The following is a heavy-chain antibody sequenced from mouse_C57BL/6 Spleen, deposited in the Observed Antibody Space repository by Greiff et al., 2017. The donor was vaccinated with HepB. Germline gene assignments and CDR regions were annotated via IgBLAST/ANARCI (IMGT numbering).Heavy chain of an antibody. Sequence: VQLQQSGAELVRPGSSVKLSCKASGYTFTSYWMDWVKQRPGQGLEWIGNIYPSDSETHYNQKFKDKATLTVDKSSSTAYMQLSSLTSEDSAVYYCARGITTVVARAMDYWGQGTSVTVSP. V-gene: IGHV1-61*01. J-gene: IGHJ4*01. D-gene: IGHD1-1*01. CDR3: ARGITTVVARAMDY. CDR1: GYTFTSYW. CDR2: IYPSDSET.